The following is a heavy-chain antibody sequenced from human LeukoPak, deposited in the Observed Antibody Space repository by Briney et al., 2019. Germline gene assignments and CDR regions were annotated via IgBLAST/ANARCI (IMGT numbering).Heavy chain of an antibody. Sequence: GGSLRLSCAASGFTFSSYAMSWVRQAPGKGLEWVSAISGSGGSTYYADSVKGRFTISRDNSKNTLYLQMDSLRAEDTAVYYCASRNSSGWYWYFDYWDQGTLVTVSS. CDR1: GFTFSSYA. J-gene: IGHJ4*02. D-gene: IGHD6-19*01. CDR3: ASRNSSGWYWYFDY. V-gene: IGHV3-23*01. CDR2: ISGSGGST.